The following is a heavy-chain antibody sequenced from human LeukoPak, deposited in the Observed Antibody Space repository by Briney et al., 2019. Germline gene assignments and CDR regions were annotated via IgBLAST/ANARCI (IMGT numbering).Heavy chain of an antibody. CDR3: ATELATPF. V-gene: IGHV3-74*01. J-gene: IGHJ4*02. CDR1: GFVFSAYW. D-gene: IGHD1-1*01. Sequence: GGSLRLSCAASGFVFSAYWVHWVRQAPGKGLVWVSAIHSDGPTTRYADSVEGRFTVSRDNAKNTVYLQMTSLRAEDTAVYYCATELATPFWGQGTLVTVSS. CDR2: IHSDGPTT.